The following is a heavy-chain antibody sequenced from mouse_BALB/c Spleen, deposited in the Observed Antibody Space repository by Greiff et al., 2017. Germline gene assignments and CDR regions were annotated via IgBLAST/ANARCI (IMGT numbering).Heavy chain of an antibody. CDR3: AGGPIWYPFAY. V-gene: IGHV7-1*02. D-gene: IGHD2-1*01. CDR2: SRNKANDYTT. CDR1: GFTFSDFY. Sequence: EVKVVESGGGLVQPGGSLRLSCATSGFTFSDFYMEWVRQPPGKRLEWIAASRNKANDYTTEYSASVKGRFIVSRDTSQSILYLQMNALRAEDTAIYYWAGGPIWYPFAYWGQGTLVTVSA. J-gene: IGHJ3*01.